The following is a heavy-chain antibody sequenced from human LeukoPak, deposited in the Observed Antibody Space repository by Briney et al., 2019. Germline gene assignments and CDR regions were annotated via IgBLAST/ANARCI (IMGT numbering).Heavy chain of an antibody. D-gene: IGHD3-3*01. J-gene: IGHJ4*02. CDR2: ISSSSSTI. CDR3: ARAGWSGDFDY. CDR1: GFTFSSYS. V-gene: IGHV3-48*01. Sequence: GGSLRLSCAASGFTFSSYSMNWVRQAPGKGLEWVSYISSSSSTIYYADSVKGRSTISRDNAKNSLYLQMNSLRAEDTAVYYCARAGWSGDFDYWGQGTLVTVSS.